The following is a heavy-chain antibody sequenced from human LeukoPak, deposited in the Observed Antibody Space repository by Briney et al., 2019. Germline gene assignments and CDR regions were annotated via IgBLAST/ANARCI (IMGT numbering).Heavy chain of an antibody. D-gene: IGHD2-15*01. CDR2: ISSSGST. V-gene: IGHV4-39*01. CDR3: ARRMVAATPGHY. CDR1: GGSISGSSHY. Sequence: PSETLSLTCTVSGGSISGSSHYWGWSRQPPGEGLEWIGSISSSGSTYYNPSLKSRVTISVDTSKNQFSLKLSSVTAADTAVYYCARRMVAATPGHYWDQGTLVTISS. J-gene: IGHJ4*02.